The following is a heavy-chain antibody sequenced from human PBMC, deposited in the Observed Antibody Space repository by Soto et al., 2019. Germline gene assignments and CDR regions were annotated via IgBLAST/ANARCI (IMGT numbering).Heavy chain of an antibody. CDR1: GYTFTRYG. V-gene: IGHV1-18*01. Sequence: QGQLVQSGAEVKKPGASVKVSCKASGYTFTRYGISWVRQAPGQGLEGMGWISAYNGNTNDAQKLQGRVTMTTDTATSTAYMEVRSLRSDDTAVYYGARSGVWEPRDYWGQGTLGTVSS. D-gene: IGHD1-26*01. CDR3: ARSGVWEPRDY. CDR2: ISAYNGNT. J-gene: IGHJ4*02.